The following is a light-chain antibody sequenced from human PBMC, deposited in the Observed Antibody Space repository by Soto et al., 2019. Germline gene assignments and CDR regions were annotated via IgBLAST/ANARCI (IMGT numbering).Light chain of an antibody. J-gene: IGLJ2*01. CDR1: SSDVGGYNY. Sequence: QSVLTQPASVSGSPGQSITISCTGTSSDVGGYNYVSWYQQHPGKAPKLMIYEVSNRPSGVSTRFSGSKSGNTVSLTISGLQAEDEADYYCSSYTSSTTRVFGGGTKLTVL. CDR3: SSYTSSTTRV. CDR2: EVS. V-gene: IGLV2-14*01.